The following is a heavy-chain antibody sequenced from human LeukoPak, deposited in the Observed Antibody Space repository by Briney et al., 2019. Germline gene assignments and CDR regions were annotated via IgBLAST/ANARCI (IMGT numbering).Heavy chain of an antibody. CDR3: ARDEVVRGVILLGEMDV. CDR2: TFYRSSWYH. CDR1: GDSVSSDSAA. V-gene: IGHV6-1*01. Sequence: SQTLSLTCAISGDSVSSDSAAWNWIRQSPSGGLEWLGRTFYRSSWYHDYAGSVKSRITINPDTSKNQFSLHLKSVTPEDTAVYYCARDEVVRGVILLGEMDVWGQGTTVTVSS. D-gene: IGHD3-10*01. J-gene: IGHJ6*02.